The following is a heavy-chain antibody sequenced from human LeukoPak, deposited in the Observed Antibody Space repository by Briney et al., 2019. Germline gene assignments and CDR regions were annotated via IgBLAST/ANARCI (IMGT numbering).Heavy chain of an antibody. CDR1: GYTFTSYY. Sequence: GASVKVSCKASGYTFTSYYMHWVRQAPGEGLEWMGIINPSGGSTSYAQKFQGRVTMTRDRSISTAYMEVYRLSSDDTAVYSCARGFNSGAGDAFDMWGQGTMVTVSS. CDR3: ARGFNSGAGDAFDM. V-gene: IGHV1-46*01. D-gene: IGHD5-12*01. CDR2: INPSGGST. J-gene: IGHJ3*02.